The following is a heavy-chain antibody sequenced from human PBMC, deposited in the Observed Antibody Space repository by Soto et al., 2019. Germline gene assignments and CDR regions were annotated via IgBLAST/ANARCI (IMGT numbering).Heavy chain of an antibody. Sequence: SVKVSCKASGGTFSSSTISWVRQAPGQGLEWMGRIIPILGIANYAQKFQGRVTITADKSTSTAYMELSSLRSEDTAVYYCARDRGDGYNSIDYWGQGTLVTVSS. CDR1: GGTFSSST. J-gene: IGHJ4*02. V-gene: IGHV1-69*04. CDR2: IIPILGIA. CDR3: ARDRGDGYNSIDY. D-gene: IGHD5-12*01.